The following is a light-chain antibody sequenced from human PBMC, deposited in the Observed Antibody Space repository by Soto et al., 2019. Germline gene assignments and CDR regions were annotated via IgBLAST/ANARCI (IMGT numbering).Light chain of an antibody. CDR3: AAWDDSLNGLI. Sequence: QSVLTQPPSASGAPGQRVTISFSGSSSNIGSNTVNWYQQLPGTAPKLLIYNSDQRPSGVPDPFSGSKSGTSASLVISGLQSEDEADYYCAAWDDSLNGLIFGGGTKLTVL. J-gene: IGLJ2*01. CDR2: NSD. V-gene: IGLV1-44*01. CDR1: SSNIGSNT.